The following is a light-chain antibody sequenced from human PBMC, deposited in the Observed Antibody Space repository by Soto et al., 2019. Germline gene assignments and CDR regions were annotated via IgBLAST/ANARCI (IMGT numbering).Light chain of an antibody. CDR2: GAS. V-gene: IGKV1-5*01. Sequence: DIQMTQSPSTLSGSVGDRVTITCLASQTISSWLAWYQQKPGKAPKLLIYGASTRATGIPARFSGSGSGTEFTLTISSLQSEDFAVYYCQHYNNWPPWTFGQGTKVDIK. J-gene: IGKJ1*01. CDR1: QTISSW. CDR3: QHYNNWPPWT.